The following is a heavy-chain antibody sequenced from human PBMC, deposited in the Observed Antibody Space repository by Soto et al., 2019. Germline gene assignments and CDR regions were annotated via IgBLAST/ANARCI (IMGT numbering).Heavy chain of an antibody. D-gene: IGHD2-15*01. CDR1: GFTFSNAW. J-gene: IGHJ4*02. V-gene: IGHV3-15*01. CDR3: TTDQRGDIVVVVAATHELYFDY. Sequence: GGSLRLSCAASGFTFSNAWMSWVRQAPGKGLEWVGRIKSKTDGGTTDYAAPVKGRFTISRDDSKNTLYLQMNSLKTEDTAVYYCTTDQRGDIVVVVAATHELYFDYWGQGTLVTVSS. CDR2: IKSKTDGGTT.